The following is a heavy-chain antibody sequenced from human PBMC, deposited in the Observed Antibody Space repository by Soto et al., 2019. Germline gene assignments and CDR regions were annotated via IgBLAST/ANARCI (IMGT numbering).Heavy chain of an antibody. CDR2: IYWDDDK. J-gene: IGHJ3*01. CDR3: AHAYGGTSWPNDAFDV. CDR1: GFSLSADGVG. V-gene: IGHV2-5*02. D-gene: IGHD2-2*01. Sequence: QITLKESGPTLVKPTQPLTLTCTFSGFSLSADGVGVGWIRQPPGKALEWLALIYWDDDKRYRPSLKSRLTITRDTSKNQVVLTTTNMDPVDTATYYCAHAYGGTSWPNDAFDVWGQGTVVTVSS.